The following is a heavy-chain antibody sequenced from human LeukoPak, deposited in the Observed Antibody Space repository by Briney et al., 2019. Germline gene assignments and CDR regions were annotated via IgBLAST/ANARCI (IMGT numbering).Heavy chain of an antibody. D-gene: IGHD1-26*01. J-gene: IGHJ4*02. CDR2: ITGSSNHI. CDR1: GLSFSIYA. CDR3: ARGGGSYFRLYFDY. V-gene: IGHV3-21*04. Sequence: GGSLRLSCAASGLSFSIYAMNWVRQAPGKGLQWVSSITGSSNHIYYTDSVKGRFTISRHNSKNTLYLQMNSLRAEDTAVYYCARGGGSYFRLYFDYWGQGTLVTVSS.